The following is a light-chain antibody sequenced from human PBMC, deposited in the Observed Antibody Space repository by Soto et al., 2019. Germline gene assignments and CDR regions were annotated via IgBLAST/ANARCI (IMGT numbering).Light chain of an antibody. CDR2: DVT. J-gene: IGLJ1*01. V-gene: IGLV2-14*03. Sequence: QSVLTQPASGSGFPGQSITISCTGTSSDVGGYNYVSWYQHHPGKAPKLIIYDVTNRPSGVSNPFSGSKSGNTASLTISGLRPEDEADYYCSSYTTSNTRQIVFGTGTKVTVL. CDR3: SSYTTSNTRQIV. CDR1: SSDVGGYNY.